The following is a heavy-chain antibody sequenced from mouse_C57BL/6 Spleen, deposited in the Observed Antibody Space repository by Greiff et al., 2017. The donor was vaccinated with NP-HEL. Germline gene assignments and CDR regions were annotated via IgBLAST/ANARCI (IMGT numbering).Heavy chain of an antibody. J-gene: IGHJ4*01. CDR1: GYTFTSYG. CDR2: IYPRRGNT. CDR3: AREHYEAMDY. V-gene: IGHV1-81*01. Sequence: QVHVKQSGAELARPGASVKLSCKASGYTFTSYGISWVKQRTGQGLEWIGEIYPRRGNTYYNEKFKGKATLTADKSSSTAYMELRSLTSEDSAVYFCAREHYEAMDYWGQGTSVTVSS. D-gene: IGHD2-4*01.